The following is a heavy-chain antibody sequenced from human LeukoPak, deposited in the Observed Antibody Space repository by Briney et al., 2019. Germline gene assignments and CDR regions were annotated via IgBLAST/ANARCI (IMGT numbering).Heavy chain of an antibody. CDR3: AKATRGDGSYLIDY. CDR1: GFTFGDYT. Sequence: GGSLRLSCAASGFTFGDYTMHWVRQTPARAPEWLSVISWDGVSTYYADSMKGRLTISRDNSKNSLFLQMNSLRTADTALYYCAKATRGDGSYLIDYWGQGTLVTVSS. J-gene: IGHJ4*02. V-gene: IGHV3-43*01. CDR2: ISWDGVST. D-gene: IGHD1-26*01.